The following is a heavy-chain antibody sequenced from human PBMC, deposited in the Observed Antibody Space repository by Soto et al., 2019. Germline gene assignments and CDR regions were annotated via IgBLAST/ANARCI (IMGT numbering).Heavy chain of an antibody. V-gene: IGHV1-18*01. CDR3: AREPLAYCGGDCYSDVFDI. Sequence: QVQLVQSGAEVKKPGASVKVSCKASGYTFTSYGISWVRQAPGQGLEWMGRISAYNGNTNYAQKLQGRVTMTTDTSTSTAYMELRSLRSDDTAVYYCAREPLAYCGGDCYSDVFDIWGQGTMVTVSS. D-gene: IGHD2-21*02. CDR1: GYTFTSYG. J-gene: IGHJ3*02. CDR2: ISAYNGNT.